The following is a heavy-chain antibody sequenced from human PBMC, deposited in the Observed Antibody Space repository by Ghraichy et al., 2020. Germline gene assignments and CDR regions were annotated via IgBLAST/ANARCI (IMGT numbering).Heavy chain of an antibody. CDR3: ARVRGDYDSSGYYLRHNWFDP. V-gene: IGHV1-69*13. J-gene: IGHJ5*02. CDR1: GGTFSSYA. D-gene: IGHD3-22*01. CDR2: IIPIFGTA. Sequence: SVKVSGKASGGTFSSYAISWVRQAPGQGLEWMGGIIPIFGTANYAQKFQGRVTITADESTSTAYMELSSLRSEDTAVYYCARVRGDYDSSGYYLRHNWFDPWGQGTLVTVSS.